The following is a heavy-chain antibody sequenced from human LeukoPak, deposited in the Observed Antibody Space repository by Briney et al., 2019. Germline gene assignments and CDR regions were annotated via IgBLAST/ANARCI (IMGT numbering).Heavy chain of an antibody. D-gene: IGHD6-13*01. CDR1: GYTFTSYA. CDR2: INTNTGNP. Sequence: ASVKVSCKASGYTFTSYAMNWVRQAPGQELEWMGWINTNTGNPTYAQGFTGRFVFSLDTSVSTAYLQISSLKAEDTAVYYCARGKTYSSSWYGRNWFDPWGQGTLVTVSS. J-gene: IGHJ5*02. V-gene: IGHV7-4-1*02. CDR3: ARGKTYSSSWYGRNWFDP.